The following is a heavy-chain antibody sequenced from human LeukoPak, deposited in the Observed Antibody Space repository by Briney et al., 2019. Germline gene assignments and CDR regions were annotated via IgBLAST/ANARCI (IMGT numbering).Heavy chain of an antibody. CDR1: GLAFSAYK. J-gene: IGHJ6*02. CDR2: ISTDGYTT. V-gene: IGHV3-74*01. D-gene: IGHD3-9*01. Sequence: GGSLRLSCAASGLAFSAYKMHWVRQAPRKGLVWVSRISTDGYTTDYADSVKGRFTISRDNAKNSLYLQMNSLRAEDTAVYYCTRGFEDYYYGMDVWGQGTTVTVSS. CDR3: TRGFEDYYYGMDV.